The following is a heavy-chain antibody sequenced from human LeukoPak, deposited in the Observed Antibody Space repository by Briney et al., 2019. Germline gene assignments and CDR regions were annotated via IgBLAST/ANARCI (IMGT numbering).Heavy chain of an antibody. V-gene: IGHV3-53*01. Sequence: GGSLRLSCAASGLTVSSSYMSWARQAPGKGLEWVSIIYNDGSTYYADSMKGRFTNSRDNSKNTLYLQVNSLRAEDTAMYYCARNILFAFDIWGQGTMVTVSS. CDR1: GLTVSSSY. CDR3: ARNILFAFDI. J-gene: IGHJ3*02. CDR2: IYNDGST.